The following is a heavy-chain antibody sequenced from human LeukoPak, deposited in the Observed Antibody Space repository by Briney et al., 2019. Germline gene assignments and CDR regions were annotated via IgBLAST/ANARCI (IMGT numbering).Heavy chain of an antibody. Sequence: MASETLSLTCTVSGGSVSSHFWSWIRQPPGKGLEWIGEINHSGSTNYNPSLKSRVTISVDTSKNQFSLKLSSVTAADTAVYYCARETRVDAYWGQGTLVTVSS. J-gene: IGHJ4*02. D-gene: IGHD2-15*01. CDR3: ARETRVDAY. CDR2: INHSGST. V-gene: IGHV4-34*01. CDR1: GGSVSSHF.